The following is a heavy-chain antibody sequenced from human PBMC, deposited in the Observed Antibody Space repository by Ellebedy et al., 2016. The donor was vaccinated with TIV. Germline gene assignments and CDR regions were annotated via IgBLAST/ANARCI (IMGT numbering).Heavy chain of an antibody. V-gene: IGHV4-30-4*01. CDR1: GGSISSGDYY. J-gene: IGHJ3*02. CDR3: ARGLGYCSGGSCYIDAFDI. D-gene: IGHD2-15*01. Sequence: MPSETLSLTCTVSGGSISSGDYYRSWIRKPPGKGLEWIGYIYYSGSTYYNPSLKSRVTISVDTSKNQFSLKLSSVTAADTAVYYCARGLGYCSGGSCYIDAFDIWGQGTMVTVSS. CDR2: IYYSGST.